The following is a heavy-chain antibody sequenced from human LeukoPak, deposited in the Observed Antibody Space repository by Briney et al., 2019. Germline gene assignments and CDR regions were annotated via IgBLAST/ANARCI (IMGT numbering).Heavy chain of an antibody. CDR1: GYTFTSYG. V-gene: IGHV1-18*01. Sequence: ASVKVSCKASGYTFTSYGISWVRQAPGQGLEWIGWISAYNGNTNYAQKLQGRVTMTTDTSTSTAYMELRSLRSDDTAVYYCARERYYDFWSGTSSFDYWGQGALVTVSS. CDR2: ISAYNGNT. D-gene: IGHD3-3*01. CDR3: ARERYYDFWSGTSSFDY. J-gene: IGHJ4*02.